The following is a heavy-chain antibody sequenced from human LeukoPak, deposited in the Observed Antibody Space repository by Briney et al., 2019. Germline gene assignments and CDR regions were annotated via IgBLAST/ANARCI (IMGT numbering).Heavy chain of an antibody. J-gene: IGHJ6*02. CDR2: ISSSSSTI. CDR1: GFTFSSYA. CDR3: ARDWVDSKAYCGGDCYSDYYYGMDV. D-gene: IGHD2-21*02. Sequence: PGRSLRLSCAASGFTFSSYAMHWVRQAPGKGLEWVSYISSSSSTIYYADSVKGRFTISRDNAKNSLYLQMNSLRDEDTAVYYCARDWVDSKAYCGGDCYSDYYYGMDVWGQGTTVTVSS. V-gene: IGHV3-48*02.